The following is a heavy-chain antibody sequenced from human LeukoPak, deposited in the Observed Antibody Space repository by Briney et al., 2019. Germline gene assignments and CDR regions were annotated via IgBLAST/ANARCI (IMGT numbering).Heavy chain of an antibody. D-gene: IGHD3-3*01. J-gene: IGHJ4*02. V-gene: IGHV4-39*02. CDR1: GVSIDRSDYS. Sequence: SETLSLTCIVSGVSIDRSDYSWGWIRQPPGAGLEWIGNIYYDGTTYYTPSLRGRVTISVDTSKNHFSLTLTSVTAADTAVYYCARSSHRAYYDFWSGYYENYNFDYWGQGTLVTVSS. CDR2: IYYDGTT. CDR3: ARSSHRAYYDFWSGYYENYNFDY.